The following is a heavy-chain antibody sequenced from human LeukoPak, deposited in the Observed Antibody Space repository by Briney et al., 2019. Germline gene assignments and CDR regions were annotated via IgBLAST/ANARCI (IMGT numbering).Heavy chain of an antibody. J-gene: IGHJ6*02. CDR3: ATASGTGTYGMDV. CDR1: GFTFSSYA. CDR2: ISGSGGST. D-gene: IGHD1-1*01. V-gene: IGHV3-23*01. Sequence: PGGSLRLSCAASGFTFSSYAMSWVRQAPGKGLEWVSAISGSGGSTYYADSVKGRFTISRDNSKYTLYLQMNSLRAEGTAVYYCATASGTGTYGMDVWGQGTTVTVSS.